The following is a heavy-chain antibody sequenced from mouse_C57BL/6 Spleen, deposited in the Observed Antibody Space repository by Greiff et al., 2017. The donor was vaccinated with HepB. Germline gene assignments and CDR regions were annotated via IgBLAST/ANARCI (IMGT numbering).Heavy chain of an antibody. CDR1: GLNIKDDY. D-gene: IGHD4-1*01. V-gene: IGHV14-4*01. Sequence: VQLQQSGAELVRPGASVKLSCTASGLNIKDDYMHWVKQRPEQGLEWIGWIDPENGDTEYASKFQGKATITADTSSNTAYLQLSSLTSEDTAVYYCTTWDHFDYWGQGTTLTVSS. CDR2: IDPENGDT. CDR3: TTWDHFDY. J-gene: IGHJ2*01.